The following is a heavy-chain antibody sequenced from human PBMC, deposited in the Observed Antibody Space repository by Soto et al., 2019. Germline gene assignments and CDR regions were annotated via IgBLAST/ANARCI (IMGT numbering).Heavy chain of an antibody. CDR3: ARLVPAASLYYYYGMDV. V-gene: IGHV3-30-3*01. J-gene: IGHJ6*02. D-gene: IGHD2-2*01. CDR2: ISYDGSNK. Sequence: GSLRLSCADSGFTFSSYAMHWVRQAPGKGLEWVEVISYDGSNKYYADSVKGRFTISRDNSKNTLYLQMNSLRAEDTAVYYCARLVPAASLYYYYGMDVWGQGTTVTVSS. CDR1: GFTFSSYA.